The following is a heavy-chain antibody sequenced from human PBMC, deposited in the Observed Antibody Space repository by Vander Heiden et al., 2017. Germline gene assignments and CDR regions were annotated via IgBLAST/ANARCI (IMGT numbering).Heavy chain of an antibody. CDR2: SHYSGTT. D-gene: IGHD7-27*01. CDR1: GGSISGTSSY. V-gene: IGHV4-39*01. CDR3: ARNRGANWGLVDH. Sequence: QLQLQESGPGLVKPSETLSLTCTVSGGSISGTSSYWGWTRQPPGKGLEWIGSSHYSGTTYYSPSLKSRVTISVDTSKNQFSLKLSSVTAADTAVYYCARNRGANWGLVDHWGQGTLVTVSS. J-gene: IGHJ4*02.